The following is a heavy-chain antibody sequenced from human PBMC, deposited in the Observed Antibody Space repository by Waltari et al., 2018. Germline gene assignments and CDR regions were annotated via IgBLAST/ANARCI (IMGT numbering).Heavy chain of an antibody. CDR2: IRYDGSNK. CDR3: AKTIVATGAFDI. CDR1: GFTFSSYG. D-gene: IGHD5-12*01. J-gene: IGHJ3*02. Sequence: QVQLVESGGGVVQPGGSLRLSCAASGFTFSSYGMHWVRQAPGKGLEWVAFIRYDGSNKYYADSVKGRFTSSRDNSKNTLYLQMNSLRAEDTAVYYCAKTIVATGAFDIWGQGTMVTVSS. V-gene: IGHV3-30*02.